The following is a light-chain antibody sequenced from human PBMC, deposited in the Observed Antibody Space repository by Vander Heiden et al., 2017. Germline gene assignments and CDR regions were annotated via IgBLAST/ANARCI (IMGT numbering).Light chain of an antibody. CDR1: QSVLYSSNNKNY. V-gene: IGKV4-1*01. CDR3: QQYYSTFLT. Sequence: IVMTPSPNSLAVSLGERATINCKSSQSVLYSSNNKNYLAWYQQKPGQPPKLLIYWASTRESGVPDRFSGSGSGTDFTLTISSLQAEDVAVYYCQQYYSTFLTFGGGTKVEIK. CDR2: WAS. J-gene: IGKJ4*01.